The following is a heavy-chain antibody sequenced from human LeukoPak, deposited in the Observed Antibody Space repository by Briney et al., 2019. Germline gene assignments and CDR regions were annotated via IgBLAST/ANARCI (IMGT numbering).Heavy chain of an antibody. CDR2: MNPNSGNT. CDR3: ARNPITIFGVVTHVDV. D-gene: IGHD3-3*01. CDR1: GYTFTSYD. J-gene: IGHJ6*04. V-gene: IGHV1-8*01. Sequence: ASVKVSCKASGYTFTSYDINWVRQATGQGLEWMGWMNPNSGNTAYAQKFQGRVTMTTDTSTSTAYMELRSLRSDDTAVYYCARNPITIFGVVTHVDVWGKGTTVTVSS.